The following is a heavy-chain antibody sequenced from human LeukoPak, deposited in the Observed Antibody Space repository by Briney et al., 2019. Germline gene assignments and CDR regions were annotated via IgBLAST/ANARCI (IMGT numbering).Heavy chain of an antibody. J-gene: IGHJ4*02. CDR3: ARVGDYENSGSQPFDY. CDR1: GFIFSSFG. V-gene: IGHV3-33*01. D-gene: IGHD3-22*01. Sequence: PGGSLRLSCAASGFIFSSFGMHWVRQAPGKGLEWVAVIWHDGSYKYYLDSVKGRFTISRDNAKNTLYLQMNNLRVEDTAVYYCARVGDYENSGSQPFDYWGQGTLVSVSS. CDR2: IWHDGSYK.